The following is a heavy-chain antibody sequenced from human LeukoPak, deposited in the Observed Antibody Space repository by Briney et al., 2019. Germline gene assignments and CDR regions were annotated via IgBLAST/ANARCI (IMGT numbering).Heavy chain of an antibody. V-gene: IGHV3-23*01. CDR2: ISGSGAGT. CDR3: ARGEFGDYYYFYMDV. Sequence: GGSLRLSCAASGFTFSNYGMSWVRQAPGKGLEWVSAISGSGAGTYYADSGKGRFTISRDDAKNSLFLQMNSLRAEDTATYYCARGEFGDYYYFYMDVWGKGTTVTVSS. J-gene: IGHJ6*03. D-gene: IGHD2/OR15-2a*01. CDR1: GFTFSNYG.